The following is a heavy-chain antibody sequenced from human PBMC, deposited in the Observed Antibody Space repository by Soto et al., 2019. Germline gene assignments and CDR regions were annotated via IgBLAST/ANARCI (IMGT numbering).Heavy chain of an antibody. D-gene: IGHD2-21*02. J-gene: IGHJ4*02. CDR2: IYHSGST. V-gene: IGHV4-4*02. Sequence: SETLSLTCAVSGGSISSSNWWSWVRQPPGKGLEWIGEIYHSGSTNYNPSLKSRVTISVDKSKNQFSLKLSSVTAADTAVYYCARDGDRRVDRGYYCGGDCYSVIDYWGQGTLVTVSS. CDR1: GGSISSSNW. CDR3: ARDGDRRVDRGYYCGGDCYSVIDY.